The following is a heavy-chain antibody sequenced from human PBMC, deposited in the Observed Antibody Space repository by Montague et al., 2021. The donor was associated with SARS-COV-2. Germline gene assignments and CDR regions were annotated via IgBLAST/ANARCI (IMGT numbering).Heavy chain of an antibody. Sequence: ETLSLTCTVSGGSISSYFWSWIRQPPGKGLEWIGYIHYSGSTNXXPSLKSRVTISVDTSKNQFSLKLRSVTAADTAVYYCARDGDSSSWYWFDPWGQGTLVTVSS. CDR3: ARDGDSSSWYWFDP. CDR2: IHYSGST. J-gene: IGHJ5*02. CDR1: GGSISSYF. V-gene: IGHV4-59*13. D-gene: IGHD6-13*01.